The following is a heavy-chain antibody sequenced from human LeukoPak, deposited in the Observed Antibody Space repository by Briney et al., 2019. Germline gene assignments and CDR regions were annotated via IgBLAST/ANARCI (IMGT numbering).Heavy chain of an antibody. V-gene: IGHV1-69*13. D-gene: IGHD3-10*01. CDR2: IIPIFGTA. J-gene: IGHJ4*02. Sequence: SVKVSCKASVGTFSSYAISWVRQAPGQGLEWMGGIIPIFGTANYAQKFQGRVTITADESTSTAYMELSSLRSEDTAVYYCARVISYGSGSYYAYYFDYWGQGTLVTVSS. CDR1: VGTFSSYA. CDR3: ARVISYGSGSYYAYYFDY.